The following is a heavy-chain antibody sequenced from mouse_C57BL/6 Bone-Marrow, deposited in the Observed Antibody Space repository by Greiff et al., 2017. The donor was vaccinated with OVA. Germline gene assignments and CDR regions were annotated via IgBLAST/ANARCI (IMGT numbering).Heavy chain of an antibody. CDR1: GYTFTSYW. CDR2: IDPSDSYT. D-gene: IGHD2-10*01. Sequence: QVQLQQPGAELVRPGTSVKLSCKASGYTFTSYWMHWVQQRPGQGLEWIGVIDPSDSYTNYNQKFKGKATLTVDTSSSTAYMQLSSLTSEDSAVYYCARSLHWGQGTLVTVSA. V-gene: IGHV1-59*01. CDR3: ARSLH. J-gene: IGHJ3*01.